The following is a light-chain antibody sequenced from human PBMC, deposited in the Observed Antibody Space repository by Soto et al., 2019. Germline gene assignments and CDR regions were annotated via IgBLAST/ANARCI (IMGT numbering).Light chain of an antibody. CDR1: SSDVGGSNF. CDR3: VSYTSSTTYV. Sequence: QSALTQPASVSDSPGQSISISCTGTSSDVGGSNFVSWYQQHPGKPPKLIIYDVANRPSGVSNRFSGYKSGSTASLIISRLQTEDEADYYCVSYTSSTTYVFGTGTKVTVX. V-gene: IGLV2-14*03. CDR2: DVA. J-gene: IGLJ1*01.